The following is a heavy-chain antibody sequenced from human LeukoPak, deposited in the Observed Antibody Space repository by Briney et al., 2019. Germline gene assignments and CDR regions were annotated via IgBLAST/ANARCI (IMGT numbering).Heavy chain of an antibody. V-gene: IGHV4-30-2*01. D-gene: IGHD3-10*01. CDR3: ARASYPGLKPAHYYGSGSYYNWFDP. Sequence: PSETLSLTCAVSGGSISSGGYSWSWIRQPPGKGLEWIGYIYHSGSTYYNPSLKSRVTISVDRSKNQFSLKLSSVTAADTAVYYCARASYPGLKPAHYYGSGSYYNWFDPWGQGTLVTVSS. J-gene: IGHJ5*02. CDR1: GGSISSGGYS. CDR2: IYHSGST.